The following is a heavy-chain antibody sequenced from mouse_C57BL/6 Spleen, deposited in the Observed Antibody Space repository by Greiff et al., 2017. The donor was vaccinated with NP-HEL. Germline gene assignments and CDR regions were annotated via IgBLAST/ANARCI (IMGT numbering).Heavy chain of an antibody. J-gene: IGHJ1*03. CDR1: GYSITSGYY. V-gene: IGHV3-6*01. CDR2: ISYDGSN. CDR3: AREILRSYWYFDV. Sequence: EVHLVESGPGLVKPSQSLSLTCSVTGYSITSGYYWNWIRQFPGNKLEWMGYISYDGSNNYNPSLKNRISITRDTSKNQFFLKLNSVTTEDTATYYCAREILRSYWYFDVWGTGTTVTVSS. D-gene: IGHD1-1*01.